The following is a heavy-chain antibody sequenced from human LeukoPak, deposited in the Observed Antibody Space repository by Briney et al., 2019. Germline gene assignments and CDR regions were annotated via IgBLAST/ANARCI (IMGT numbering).Heavy chain of an antibody. V-gene: IGHV1-2*06. CDR3: ARDLGIVGATPPLYYMDV. CDR1: GYTFTGYY. CDR2: INPNSGGT. D-gene: IGHD1-26*01. Sequence: ASVKVSCKASGYTFTGYYMHWVRQAPGQGLEWMGRINPNSGGTNYAQKFQGRVTMTRDTSISTAYMELSRLRSDDTAVYYCARDLGIVGATPPLYYMDVWGKGTTVTVSS. J-gene: IGHJ6*03.